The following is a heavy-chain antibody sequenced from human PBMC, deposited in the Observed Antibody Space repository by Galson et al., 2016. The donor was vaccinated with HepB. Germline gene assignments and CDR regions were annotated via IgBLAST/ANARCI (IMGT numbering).Heavy chain of an antibody. V-gene: IGHV3-7*03. CDR2: IKQDVSEK. CDR1: GFTFSSYS. J-gene: IGHJ6*02. Sequence: SLRLSCAASGFTFSSYSMTWVRQAPGKGLEWVANIKQDVSEKYYVDSVKGRFTISRDNAKNSLYLRMNSLRGEDTAVYYCARGRGVDVWGQGTTVTVSS. CDR3: ARGRGVDV.